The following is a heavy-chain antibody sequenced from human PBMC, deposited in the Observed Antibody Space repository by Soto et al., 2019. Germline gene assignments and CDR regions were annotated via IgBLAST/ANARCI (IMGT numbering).Heavy chain of an antibody. V-gene: IGHV3-21*01. CDR3: AREDSIIIPAVSDF. Sequence: GSLRLSCTVSGFAFNNYGINWVRQAPGKGLEWVSSISKSDYTYYSDSVKGRFTISRDNAKNSVSLQMNTLRVEDTAVYYCAREDSIIIPAVSDFWGQGTLVTVPS. CDR1: GFAFNNYG. D-gene: IGHD2-2*01. J-gene: IGHJ4*02. CDR2: ISKSDYT.